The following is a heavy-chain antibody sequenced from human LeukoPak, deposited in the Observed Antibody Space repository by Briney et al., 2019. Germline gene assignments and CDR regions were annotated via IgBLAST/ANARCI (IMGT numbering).Heavy chain of an antibody. CDR1: GGSISSGGYS. CDR2: IYHSGST. V-gene: IGHV4-30-2*01. CDR3: ARGPNYDILTGYYNPVDY. Sequence: SETLSLTCAVSGGSISSGGYSWSWIRQPPGKGLEWIGYIYHSGSTYYNPSLKGRVTISVDRSKNQFSLKLSSVTAADTAVYYCARGPNYDILTGYYNPVDYWGQGTLVTVSS. D-gene: IGHD3-9*01. J-gene: IGHJ4*02.